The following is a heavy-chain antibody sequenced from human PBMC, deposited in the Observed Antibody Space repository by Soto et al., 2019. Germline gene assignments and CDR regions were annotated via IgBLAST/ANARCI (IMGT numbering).Heavy chain of an antibody. CDR1: GFTFSSYG. Sequence: GGSLRLSCGASGFTFSSYGMHWVRQAPGKGLEWVAVISGGGGDSTYYAESVKGRLIISKDNSKNTLYLQMNSLRAEDTAVYYCAKGRSGWTVDLFDYWGQGTLVTVSS. D-gene: IGHD6-19*01. CDR2: ISGGGGDST. V-gene: IGHV3-33*06. J-gene: IGHJ4*02. CDR3: AKGRSGWTVDLFDY.